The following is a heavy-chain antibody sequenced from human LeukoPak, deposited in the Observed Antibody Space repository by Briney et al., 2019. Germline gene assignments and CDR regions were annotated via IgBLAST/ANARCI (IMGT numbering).Heavy chain of an antibody. CDR3: ARDLLLTTVTTPDGTGFDP. CDR1: GFTFSSYA. V-gene: IGHV3-21*01. CDR2: ISSSSSYI. Sequence: GGSLRLSWAASGFTFSSYAMSWVRQAPGKGLEWVSSISSSSSYIYYADSVKGRFTISRDNAKNSLYLQMNSLRAEDTAVYYCARDLLLTTVTTPDGTGFDPWGQGTLVTVSS. J-gene: IGHJ5*02. D-gene: IGHD4-17*01.